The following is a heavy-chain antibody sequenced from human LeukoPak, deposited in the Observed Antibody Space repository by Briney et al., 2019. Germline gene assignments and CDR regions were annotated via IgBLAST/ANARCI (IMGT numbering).Heavy chain of an antibody. CDR2: INHSGST. D-gene: IGHD5-24*01. Sequence: PSETLSLTCAVDGGSFSGYYWSWIRQPPGQGLEWIGEINHSGSTNYNPSLKSRVTISVDTSKNQFSLKLSSVTAADTAVYYCARDVKDGYPYWGQGTLVTVSS. V-gene: IGHV4-34*01. J-gene: IGHJ4*02. CDR1: GGSFSGYY. CDR3: ARDVKDGYPY.